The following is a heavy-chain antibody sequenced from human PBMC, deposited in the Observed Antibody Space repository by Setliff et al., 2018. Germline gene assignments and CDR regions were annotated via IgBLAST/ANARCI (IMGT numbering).Heavy chain of an antibody. Sequence: SETLSLTCTVSGGSISGDSWSWIRQPPGKGLEWIGYVYTSGSTNYNPSLKSRVTISVDTSRNQFSLELRSVTVADTATYYCVRPGGTTVVAQHFDYWGSGILVTVSS. D-gene: IGHD2-15*01. J-gene: IGHJ4*01. CDR1: GGSISGDS. CDR2: VYTSGST. V-gene: IGHV4-4*08. CDR3: VRPGGTTVVAQHFDY.